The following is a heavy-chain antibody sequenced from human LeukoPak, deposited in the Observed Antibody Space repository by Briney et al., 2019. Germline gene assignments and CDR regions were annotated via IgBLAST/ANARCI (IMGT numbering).Heavy chain of an antibody. Sequence: GGSLRLSCAASGFTFSSYAMSWVRQAPGKGLEWVSAISGSGGSTYYADSVKGRFTISRDNSKNTLYLQMNSLRVEDTAVYYCAKVIGGSSAYDALDIWGQGTMVTVSS. V-gene: IGHV3-23*01. D-gene: IGHD6-6*01. CDR3: AKVIGGSSAYDALDI. CDR2: ISGSGGST. CDR1: GFTFSSYA. J-gene: IGHJ3*02.